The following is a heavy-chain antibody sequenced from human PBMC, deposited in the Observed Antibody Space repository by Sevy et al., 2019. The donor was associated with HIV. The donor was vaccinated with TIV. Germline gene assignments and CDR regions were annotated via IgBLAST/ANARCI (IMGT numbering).Heavy chain of an antibody. V-gene: IGHV3-30-3*01. D-gene: IGHD3-16*02. Sequence: GGSLRLSCAASGFTFSSYAMHWVRQAPGKGLEWVAVISYDGSNKYYADSVKGRFTISRDNSKNMLYLQMNSLRAEDTAVYYCARDRNYDYVWGSYRYFPIDYWGQGTLVTVSS. J-gene: IGHJ4*02. CDR3: ARDRNYDYVWGSYRYFPIDY. CDR1: GFTFSSYA. CDR2: ISYDGSNK.